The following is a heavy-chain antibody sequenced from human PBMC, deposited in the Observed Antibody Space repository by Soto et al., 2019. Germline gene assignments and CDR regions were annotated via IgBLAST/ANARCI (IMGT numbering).Heavy chain of an antibody. V-gene: IGHV1-46*03. D-gene: IGHD2-21*02. CDR2: INPGGGST. Sequence: ASVKVSCKASGYIFASYYMHWVRQAPGQGPEWMGIINPGGGSTSYAQKFQGRVTMTRDTSTSTVYLELSSLRSEDTAVYFCARPTVVTPGYYFDYWGQGTLVTV. CDR3: ARPTVVTPGYYFDY. J-gene: IGHJ4*02. CDR1: GYIFASYY.